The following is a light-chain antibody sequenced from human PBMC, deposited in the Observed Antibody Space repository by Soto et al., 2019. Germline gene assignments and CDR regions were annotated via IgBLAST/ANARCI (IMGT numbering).Light chain of an antibody. CDR3: SSYATGGSYV. Sequence: QSALTQPASVSGSPGQSIAISCTGTSSDVGGYNSVSWYQQRPGKAPKLLIYDVSNRPSGVSNRFSGSKSGNTASLTISGLQAEDEADYYCSSYATGGSYVFGTGTKLTVL. V-gene: IGLV2-14*01. CDR1: SSDVGGYNS. CDR2: DVS. J-gene: IGLJ1*01.